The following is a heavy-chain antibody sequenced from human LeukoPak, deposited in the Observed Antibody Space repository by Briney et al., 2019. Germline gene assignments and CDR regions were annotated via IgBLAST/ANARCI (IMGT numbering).Heavy chain of an antibody. CDR2: INPSGGST. J-gene: IGHJ5*02. Sequence: GASVKVSCKASGYTFTNYHLHWVRQAPGQGLEWMGIINPSGGSTSYAQKFQDRVTMTRDTSTSTVYMELNSLRSEDTAVYYCATARPWGYGDNWFDPWGQGTLVTVSS. CDR3: ATARPWGYGDNWFDP. D-gene: IGHD5-18*01. V-gene: IGHV1-46*01. CDR1: GYTFTNYH.